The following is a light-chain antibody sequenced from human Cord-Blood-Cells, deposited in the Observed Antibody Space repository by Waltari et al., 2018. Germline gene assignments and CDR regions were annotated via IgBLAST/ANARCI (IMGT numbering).Light chain of an antibody. Sequence: EIVLTQSPATLSLSPRDTATLSCRASTSVSSYLAWYQQKPGQAPRLLIYDASNRATGIPARFSGSGSGTDFTLTISSLEPEDFAVYYCQQRSNWSFTFGPGTKVDIK. V-gene: IGKV3-11*01. CDR2: DAS. CDR1: TSVSSY. CDR3: QQRSNWSFT. J-gene: IGKJ3*01.